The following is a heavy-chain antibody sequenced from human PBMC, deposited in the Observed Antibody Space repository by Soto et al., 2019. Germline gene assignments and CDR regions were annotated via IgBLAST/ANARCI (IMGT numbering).Heavy chain of an antibody. J-gene: IGHJ6*02. CDR1: GFTFSSYA. V-gene: IGHV3-30-3*01. CDR2: ISYDGSNK. D-gene: IGHD2-2*01. Sequence: QVPLVESGGGVVQPGRSLRLSCAASGFTFSSYAMHWVRQAPGKGLEWVAVISYDGSNKYYADSVKGRFTISRDNSKNTLYLQMNSLRAEDTAVYYCARDLCISTSCYYYYGMDVWGQGTTVTVSS. CDR3: ARDLCISTSCYYYYGMDV.